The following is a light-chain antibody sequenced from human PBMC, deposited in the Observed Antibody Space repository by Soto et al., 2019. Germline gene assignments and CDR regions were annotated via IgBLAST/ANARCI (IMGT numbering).Light chain of an antibody. V-gene: IGLV2-23*01. Sequence: QSVLTQPASVSGSPGQSTTISCTGTSSDVGNYNLVSWFQQYPGKAPKLMIYEGSKRPAGVSDRFSGSKSGNTASLTISGLQAEDEADYHCCSFAGSRTFVFGTGTKLTVL. J-gene: IGLJ1*01. CDR3: CSFAGSRTFV. CDR2: EGS. CDR1: SSDVGNYNL.